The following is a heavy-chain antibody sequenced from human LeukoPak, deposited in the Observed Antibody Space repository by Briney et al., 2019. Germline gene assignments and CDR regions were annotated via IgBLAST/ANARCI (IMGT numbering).Heavy chain of an antibody. D-gene: IGHD3-22*01. Sequence: ASVKVSCKASGYTFTSYGISWVRQAPGQGLEWMGWISANNGNTNYAQKLQGRVPMTTDTSTSTAYMELRSLRSDDTAVYYCARDRSPRHYYDSSDYHGAADYWGQGTLVTVSS. CDR1: GYTFTSYG. CDR3: ARDRSPRHYYDSSDYHGAADY. J-gene: IGHJ4*02. CDR2: ISANNGNT. V-gene: IGHV1-18*01.